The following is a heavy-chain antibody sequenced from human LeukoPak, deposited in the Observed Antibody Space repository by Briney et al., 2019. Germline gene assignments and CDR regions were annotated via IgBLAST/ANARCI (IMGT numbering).Heavy chain of an antibody. Sequence: GGSLRLSCETSGFIFSNCWMTWVRQAPGKGLEWVANIKTDASEKYYADSVKGRFTISRDNAKNSLYLQMNSLRAEDTAVYYCATYSTRNAREFQSWGQGTLVTVSS. CDR1: GFIFSNCW. D-gene: IGHD4-11*01. J-gene: IGHJ1*01. CDR3: ATYSTRNAREFQS. CDR2: IKTDASEK. V-gene: IGHV3-7*01.